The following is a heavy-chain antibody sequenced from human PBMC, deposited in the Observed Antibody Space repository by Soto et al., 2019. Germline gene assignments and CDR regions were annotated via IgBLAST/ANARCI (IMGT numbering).Heavy chain of an antibody. Sequence: GASVKVSFKASGYTFTSYGISWVRQAPGQGLEWMGWISAYNGNTNYAQKLQGRVTMTTDTSTSTAYTELRSLRSDDTAVYYCARDLDSSSWSLIDYWGQGTLVTVSS. V-gene: IGHV1-18*04. CDR2: ISAYNGNT. D-gene: IGHD6-13*01. CDR3: ARDLDSSSWSLIDY. CDR1: GYTFTSYG. J-gene: IGHJ4*02.